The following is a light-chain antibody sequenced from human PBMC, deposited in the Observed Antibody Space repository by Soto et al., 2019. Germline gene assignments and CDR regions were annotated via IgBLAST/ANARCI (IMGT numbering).Light chain of an antibody. CDR2: GAS. V-gene: IGKV3-11*01. Sequence: EIVLTQSPATLSLSPGERATLSCRASQSVRTFLAWYQQKIGQAPRLLIHGASNRATGIPARFSGSGSGTDVTLTISSLEPEDFAVYYCQQRSSWPLTFGGGTKVEIK. CDR3: QQRSSWPLT. J-gene: IGKJ4*01. CDR1: QSVRTF.